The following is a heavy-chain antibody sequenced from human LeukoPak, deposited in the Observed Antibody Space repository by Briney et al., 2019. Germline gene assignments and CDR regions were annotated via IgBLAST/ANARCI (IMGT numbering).Heavy chain of an antibody. CDR2: IYYSGST. CDR1: GGSISSYY. Sequence: SETLSLTCTVSGGSISSYYWSWIRQPPGKGLEWIGYIYYSGSTNYNPSLKSRVTISVDTSKNQFSLKLSSVTAADTAVYYCARHSRSVVVTTPFDYWGQGTLVTVSS. V-gene: IGHV4-59*08. CDR3: ARHSRSVVVTTPFDY. J-gene: IGHJ4*02. D-gene: IGHD2-21*02.